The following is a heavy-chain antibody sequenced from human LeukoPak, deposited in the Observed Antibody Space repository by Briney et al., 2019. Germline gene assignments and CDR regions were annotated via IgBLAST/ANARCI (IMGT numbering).Heavy chain of an antibody. CDR2: ISGSGGST. CDR3: AKDQGTRRGDLDY. J-gene: IGHJ4*02. V-gene: IGHV3-23*01. Sequence: GGSLRLSWAAAGFTFSSYAMTWVRQAPGKGREWVAAISGSGGSTYYADSVKGRFTISRDNSKNTLYLQMNSLRAEDTAVYYCAKDQGTRRGDLDYWGQGTLVTVSS. CDR1: GFTFSSYA. D-gene: IGHD1-7*01.